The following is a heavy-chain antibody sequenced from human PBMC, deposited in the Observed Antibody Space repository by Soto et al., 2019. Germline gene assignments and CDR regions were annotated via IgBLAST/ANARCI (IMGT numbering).Heavy chain of an antibody. J-gene: IGHJ4*02. V-gene: IGHV3-23*01. CDR1: GFIFSNHA. D-gene: IGHD6-13*01. CDR2: SSAGGSLI. CDR3: AKRQGIGAAAKNSDF. Sequence: GGSLRLSCAASGFIFSNHAMSWVRQVPGKGLEWVSGSSAGGSLIYYADSVRGRFTMSRDNSKNMLYLQMNSLRAEDTAVYCCAKRQGIGAAAKNSDFWGQGARVTVSS.